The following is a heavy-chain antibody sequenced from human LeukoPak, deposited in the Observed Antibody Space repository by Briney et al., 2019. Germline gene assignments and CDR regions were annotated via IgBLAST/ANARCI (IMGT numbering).Heavy chain of an antibody. Sequence: GGSLRLSCAASGFSFSSHRMNWVRQAPGKGLEWVSTVTGSDDTTYYTDSVKGRFTISRDHSKNMLHLQMNSLRVEDTAIYYCAKGPQLYSGYHPAYWGQGTLVTVSS. J-gene: IGHJ4*02. CDR2: VTGSDDTT. V-gene: IGHV3-23*01. CDR3: AKGPQLYSGYHPAY. CDR1: GFSFSSHR. D-gene: IGHD5-12*01.